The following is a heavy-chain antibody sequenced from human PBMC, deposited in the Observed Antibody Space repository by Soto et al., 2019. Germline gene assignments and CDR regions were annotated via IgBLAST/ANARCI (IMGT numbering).Heavy chain of an antibody. V-gene: IGHV1-69*06. CDR1: GGTFSSYA. J-gene: IGHJ6*02. CDR3: AREWSRSYQLRQYGMDV. Sequence: ASVKVSCKASGGTFSSYAISWVRQAPGQGLEWMGGIIPIFGTANYAQKFQGRVTITADKSTSTAYMELSSLRSEDTAVYYCAREWSRSYQLRQYGMDVWGQGTTVTVSS. CDR2: IIPIFGTA. D-gene: IGHD2-2*01.